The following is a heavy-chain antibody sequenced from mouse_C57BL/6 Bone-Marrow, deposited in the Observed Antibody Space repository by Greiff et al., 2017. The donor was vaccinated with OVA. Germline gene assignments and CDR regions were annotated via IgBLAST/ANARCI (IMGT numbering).Heavy chain of an antibody. CDR3: ARPAAQARLFAY. CDR2: IYPGSGST. CDR1: GYTFTSYW. D-gene: IGHD3-2*02. J-gene: IGHJ3*01. V-gene: IGHV1-55*01. Sequence: VQLQQSGAELVKPGASVKMSCKASGYTFTSYWITWVKQRPGQGLEWIGDIYPGSGSTNYNEKFKSKATLTVDTSSSTAYMQLSSLTSEDSAVYYCARPAAQARLFAYWGQGTLVTVSA.